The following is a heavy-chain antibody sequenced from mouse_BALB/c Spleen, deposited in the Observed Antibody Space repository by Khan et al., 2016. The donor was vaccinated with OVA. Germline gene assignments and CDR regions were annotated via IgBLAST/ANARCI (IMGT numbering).Heavy chain of an antibody. D-gene: IGHD1-1*01. CDR2: VNPNNGGT. CDR3: AIYHGYIDV. J-gene: IGHJ1*01. Sequence: EVQLQESGPDLVKPGASMKISCKASDYSFTGYYIHWVKQSPGKSLEWIGRVNPNNGGTSYNQEFKGKALLTVDTSSNTAYMELRSLTSEDSAVYSCAIYHGYIDVWGEGTTVTVSS. CDR1: DYSFTGYY. V-gene: IGHV1-26*01.